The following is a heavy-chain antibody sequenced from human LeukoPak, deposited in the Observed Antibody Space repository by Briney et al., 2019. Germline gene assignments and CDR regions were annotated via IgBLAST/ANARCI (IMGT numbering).Heavy chain of an antibody. CDR1: GFTFSSYE. D-gene: IGHD3-16*01. CDR2: IRYSGSNI. Sequence: GGSLRLSCAASGFTFSSYEMNWVRQAPGKGLEWVSYIRYSGSNIYYADSVKGRFTISRDNAKNSLYLQMNSLRAEDTAVYYCAREAWGSYLRYFDYWGQGTLVTVSS. V-gene: IGHV3-48*03. J-gene: IGHJ4*02. CDR3: AREAWGSYLRYFDY.